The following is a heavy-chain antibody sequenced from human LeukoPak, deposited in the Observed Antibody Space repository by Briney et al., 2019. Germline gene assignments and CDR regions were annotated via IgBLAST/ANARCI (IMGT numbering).Heavy chain of an antibody. J-gene: IGHJ4*02. V-gene: IGHV4-34*01. CDR1: GGSFSGYY. CDR3: ARQTGSGLFILP. Sequence: PSETLSLTCAVYGGSFSGYYWSWIRQPPGKGLEWIGEINHSGSTNYNPSLKSRVTISVDTSKNQFSLRLTAVTAADTSVYFCARQTGSGLFILPGGQGTLVTVSS. CDR2: INHSGST. D-gene: IGHD3/OR15-3a*01.